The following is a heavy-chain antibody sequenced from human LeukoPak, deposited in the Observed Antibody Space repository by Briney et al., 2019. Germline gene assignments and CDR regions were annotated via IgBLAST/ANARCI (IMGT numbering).Heavy chain of an antibody. J-gene: IGHJ4*02. CDR2: ISSSSSYM. V-gene: IGHV3-21*01. CDR3: ARAAGGVSGYDLYYFGY. CDR1: GFTFNTYT. Sequence: PGGSLRLSCAASGFTFNTYTMNWVRQAPGKGLEWVSCISSSSSYMYYADSVRGRFTISRDNAKRSLYLQMNSLRAEDTAVYYCARAAGGVSGYDLYYFGYWGQGALVTVSS. D-gene: IGHD5-12*01.